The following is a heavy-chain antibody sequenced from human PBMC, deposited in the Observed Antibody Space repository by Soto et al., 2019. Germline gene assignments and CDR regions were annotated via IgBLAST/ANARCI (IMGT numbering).Heavy chain of an antibody. CDR2: ITTSSSTI. J-gene: IGHJ4*02. CDR3: ATIGDPWSPYPYYFDY. Sequence: PGGSLRLSCAASGFTFSTYSMNWVRQAPGKGLEWVSYITTSSSTIYYADSVRGRFTISRDNAKNSLYLQLNSLRAEDTAVFYCATIGDPWSPYPYYFDYWGRGTLVTVSS. V-gene: IGHV3-48*01. CDR1: GFTFSTYS. D-gene: IGHD3-10*01.